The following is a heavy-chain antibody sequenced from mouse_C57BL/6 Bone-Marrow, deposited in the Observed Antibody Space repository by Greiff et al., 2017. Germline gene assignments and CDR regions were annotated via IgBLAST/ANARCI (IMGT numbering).Heavy chain of an antibody. J-gene: IGHJ3*01. D-gene: IGHD3-2*02. Sequence: QVQLQQPGAELVKPGASVKLSCKASGYTFTSYWMHWVKQRPGQGLEWIGMIHPNSGSTNYNEKFKSKATLTVDKSSSTAYMQLSSLTSEDSAVYYCERGRTAQMDWFAYWGQGTLVTVSA. V-gene: IGHV1-64*01. CDR3: ERGRTAQMDWFAY. CDR1: GYTFTSYW. CDR2: IHPNSGST.